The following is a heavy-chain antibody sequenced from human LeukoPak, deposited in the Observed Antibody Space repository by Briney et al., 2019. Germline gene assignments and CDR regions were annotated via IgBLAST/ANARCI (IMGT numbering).Heavy chain of an antibody. Sequence: GKSLRLSCAVSGFSFSNYSVHWVRQAPGKGLDWVAVISFDGNNKYYADSVKGRFTVSRDNSKDTLYLQMNSLRSEDTAFYYCARGVSADYWGQGTLVTVSS. J-gene: IGHJ4*02. CDR2: ISFDGNNK. D-gene: IGHD3-10*01. CDR3: ARGVSADY. V-gene: IGHV3-30-3*01. CDR1: GFSFSNYS.